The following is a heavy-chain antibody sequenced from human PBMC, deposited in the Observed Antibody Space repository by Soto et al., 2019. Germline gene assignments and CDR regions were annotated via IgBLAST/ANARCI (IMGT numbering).Heavy chain of an antibody. Sequence: QVQLVESGGGVVQPGRSLRLSCAASGFTFSSYGMHWVRQAPGKGLEWVAVIWYDGSNKYYADSVKGRFTISRDNSKNTLYLQMNSLRAEDTAVYYCARDRVGNGLNWFDPWGQGTLVTVSS. CDR3: ARDRVGNGLNWFDP. J-gene: IGHJ5*02. V-gene: IGHV3-33*01. CDR1: GFTFSSYG. D-gene: IGHD1-1*01. CDR2: IWYDGSNK.